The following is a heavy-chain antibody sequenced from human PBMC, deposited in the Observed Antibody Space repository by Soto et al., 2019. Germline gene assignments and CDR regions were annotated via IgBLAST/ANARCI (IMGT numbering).Heavy chain of an antibody. V-gene: IGHV2-5*02. J-gene: IGHJ6*02. D-gene: IGHD2-21*02. CDR1: GFSLTTTGVG. Sequence: SGPTLVNPTQTLTLTCTFSGFSLTTTGVGVGWIRQSPGKALEWLALIYWDDDKRYSPSLRSRLTTSKDTSKNQVVLTMTNMDPVDTATYYCIQSRCGGDCLQSYASHYYYGMDVWGQGTTVTVSS. CDR2: IYWDDDK. CDR3: IQSRCGGDCLQSYASHYYYGMDV.